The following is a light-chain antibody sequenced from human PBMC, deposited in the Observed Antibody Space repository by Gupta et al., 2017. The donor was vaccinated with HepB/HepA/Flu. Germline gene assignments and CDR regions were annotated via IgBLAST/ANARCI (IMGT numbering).Light chain of an antibody. CDR2: DDR. J-gene: IGLJ2*01. CDR3: YSRDTSGYHLG. V-gene: IGLV3-19*01. CDR1: ILRSYF. Sequence: SSEVTQDPAVSVALGETVRITCQGDILRSYFPSWYQQKPGQAPVLVMYDDRRRPSGIPDRFSVSTSGDRAFLTIAGAQAEDEADYYCYSRDTSGYHLGFGGGTKVTVL.